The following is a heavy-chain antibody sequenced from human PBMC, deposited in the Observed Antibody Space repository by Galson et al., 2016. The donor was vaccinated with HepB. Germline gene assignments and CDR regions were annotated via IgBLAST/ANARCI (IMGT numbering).Heavy chain of an antibody. CDR1: GGSFSGYY. D-gene: IGHD1-26*01. CDR2: INHGGST. V-gene: IGHV4-34*01. CDR3: ARGSNSFGSGSYIAFEV. J-gene: IGHJ3*01. Sequence: SETLSLTCAVSGGSFSGYYWSWIRQTPGKGLEWIGEINHGGSTNYNPSLKSRVTVSVDTSKKQFSLNLTSVTAADTAVYYLARGSNSFGSGSYIAFEVWGQGTMVTVSS.